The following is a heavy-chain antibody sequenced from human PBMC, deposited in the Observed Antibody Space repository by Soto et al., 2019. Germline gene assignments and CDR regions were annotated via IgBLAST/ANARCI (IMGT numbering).Heavy chain of an antibody. V-gene: IGHV1-18*01. CDR2: ISPYNGNT. D-gene: IGHD4-17*01. CDR1: GYTFTSYG. Sequence: QVQLVQSEFEVKKPGASVKVSCKASGYTFTSYGISWVRQASEQGLEWMGRISPYNGNTDYAQKLQGRVTMTTDTSTSTAYMELRSLRSDDTAVYYCARTYGGNSFGYFDLWGRGTLVIVSS. J-gene: IGHJ2*01. CDR3: ARTYGGNSFGYFDL.